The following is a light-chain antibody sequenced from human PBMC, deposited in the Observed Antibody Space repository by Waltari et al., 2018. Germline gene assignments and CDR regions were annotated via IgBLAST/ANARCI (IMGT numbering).Light chain of an antibody. V-gene: IGLV3-21*04. Sequence: SYVLTQPPSLSVALGKTARIPCGGNNIGTKTVHWYQHKPGQAPVLLIYSDNDRPSGIPERFTCSKSGTTATLTSSTVEAGDEADYYCQVWDGSTAHYVFGSGTKVTV. CDR1: NIGTKT. CDR2: SDN. J-gene: IGLJ1*01. CDR3: QVWDGSTAHYV.